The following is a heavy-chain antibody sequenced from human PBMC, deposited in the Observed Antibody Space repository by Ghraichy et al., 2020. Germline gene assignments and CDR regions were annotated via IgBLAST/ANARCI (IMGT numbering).Heavy chain of an antibody. D-gene: IGHD3-22*01. CDR1: GGTFSSYA. CDR3: ARDWSLTGDSSGYYYAY. CDR2: IIPIFGAP. Sequence: SVKGSCKASGGTFSSYAISWVRQAPGQGLEWMGGIIPIFGAPKYAQKFQGRVTITADESTSTAYMELSSLRSEDTAMYYCARDWSLTGDSSGYYYAYWGQGTLVTVSS. V-gene: IGHV1-69*13. J-gene: IGHJ4*02.